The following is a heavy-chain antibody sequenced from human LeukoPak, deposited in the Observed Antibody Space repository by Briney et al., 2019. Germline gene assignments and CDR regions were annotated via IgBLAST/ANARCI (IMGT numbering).Heavy chain of an antibody. CDR2: FDPEDGET. CDR3: AGGYSGYDSDYYYGMDV. V-gene: IGHV1-24*01. D-gene: IGHD5-12*01. Sequence: GASVTVSCKVSGYTLTELSMHWVRQAPGKGLEWMGGFDPEDGETIYAQKFQGRVTMTEDTSTDTAYMELSSLRSEDTAVYYCAGGYSGYDSDYYYGMDVWGQGTTVTVSS. CDR1: GYTLTELS. J-gene: IGHJ6*02.